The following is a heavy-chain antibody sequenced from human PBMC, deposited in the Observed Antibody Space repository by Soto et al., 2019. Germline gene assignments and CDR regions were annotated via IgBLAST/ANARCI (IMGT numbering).Heavy chain of an antibody. CDR2: VHFSGSL. D-gene: IGHD2-2*01. Sequence: SETLSLTCSVSDDSISSTSYYWSWLRQPPGRGLEWIGFVHFSGSLHYNASLRNRAIISVDTSRRQISLKLTSVTAADTAVYFCGRGGDAHKMGRHWGQGTLVTVS. CDR3: GRGGDAHKMGRH. CDR1: DDSISSTSYY. J-gene: IGHJ1*01. V-gene: IGHV4-61*05.